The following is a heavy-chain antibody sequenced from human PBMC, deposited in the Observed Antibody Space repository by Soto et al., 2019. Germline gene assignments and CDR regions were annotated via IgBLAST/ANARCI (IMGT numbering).Heavy chain of an antibody. CDR1: GFTFSSYG. V-gene: IGHV3-33*08. J-gene: IGHJ1*01. CDR2: IWYDGSNK. Sequence: PGGALRLSCAASGFTFSSYGMHWGRQAPGKGLEWVAVIWYDGSNKYYADSVKGRFTISGDNSKNTLYLQMNSLRAEDTAVYYCARGRSEMVIRNAEYFQHWGQGTLVTVSS. CDR3: ARGRSEMVIRNAEYFQH. D-gene: IGHD3-22*01.